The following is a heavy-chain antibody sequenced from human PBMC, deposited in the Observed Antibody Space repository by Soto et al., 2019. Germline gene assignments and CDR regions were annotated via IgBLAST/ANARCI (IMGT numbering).Heavy chain of an antibody. CDR3: ARGVYSSGNDHTGPSAFDI. V-gene: IGHV1-69*06. CDR2: TIPVFNTA. J-gene: IGHJ3*02. D-gene: IGHD3-10*01. CDR1: GGTLSDHG. Sequence: QVQLEQSGAEVKKPGSSVKVSCKASGGTLSDHGVAWLRQAPGQGLEWMGGTIPVFNTAKYAQKFQGRVTVTADKLTNIAYMILSSLRTEDTAFYFWARGVYSSGNDHTGPSAFDIWCQGTMVIVSS.